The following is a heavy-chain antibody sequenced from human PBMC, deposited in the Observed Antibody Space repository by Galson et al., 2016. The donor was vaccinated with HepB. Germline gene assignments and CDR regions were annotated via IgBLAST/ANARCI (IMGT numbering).Heavy chain of an antibody. Sequence: PLSLTCSVSGGSVSSGSSYWSWIRQPAGRGLEWIGRIYASETTNYNPSLKSRVTILVDISKNQFSLKLNSVTAADTAIYYCAVGDGYPGGAFDVWGQGTTVTVSS. CDR1: GGSVSSGSSY. CDR3: AVGDGYPGGAFDV. J-gene: IGHJ3*01. D-gene: IGHD5-24*01. CDR2: IYASETT. V-gene: IGHV4-61*02.